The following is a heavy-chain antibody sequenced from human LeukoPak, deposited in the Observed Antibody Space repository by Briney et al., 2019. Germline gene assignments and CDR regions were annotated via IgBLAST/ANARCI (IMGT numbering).Heavy chain of an antibody. D-gene: IGHD3-3*01. CDR1: GYTITGYY. Sequence: GASVKVSCKASGYTITGYYMHWVRQAPGQGLAWMGWINPNSGGTNYAQKFQGRVTMTRDTSISTAYMELSRLRSDDTAVYYCARNYDFWSGYYSPRSYFDYWGQGTLVTVSS. CDR2: INPNSGGT. CDR3: ARNYDFWSGYYSPRSYFDY. J-gene: IGHJ4*02. V-gene: IGHV1-2*02.